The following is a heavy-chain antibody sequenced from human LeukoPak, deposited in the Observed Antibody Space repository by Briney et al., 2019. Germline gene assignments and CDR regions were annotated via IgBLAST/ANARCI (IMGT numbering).Heavy chain of an antibody. Sequence: SETLSLTCTVSGGSISSGSYYWGWIRQPPGKGLEWIGSIYYSGSTYYNPSLKTRDTISVDTSKNQFSVKLSSVTAADTAVYYCARHQGVYYFDYWGQGTLVTVSS. CDR3: ARHQGVYYFDY. J-gene: IGHJ4*02. CDR1: GGSISSGSYY. D-gene: IGHD2-8*01. V-gene: IGHV4-39*01. CDR2: IYYSGST.